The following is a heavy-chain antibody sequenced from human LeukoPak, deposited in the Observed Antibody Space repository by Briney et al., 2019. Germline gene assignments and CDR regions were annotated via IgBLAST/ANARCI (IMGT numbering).Heavy chain of an antibody. J-gene: IGHJ3*02. CDR3: ARGSRLTIFGVVIQDAFDI. D-gene: IGHD3-3*01. V-gene: IGHV4-34*01. Sequence: SETLSLTCAVYGGSFSGYYWSWIRQPPGKGLEWIGEINHSGSTNYNPSLKSRVTISVDTSKNQFSLKLSSVTAADMAVYYCARGSRLTIFGVVIQDAFDIWGQGTMVTVSS. CDR1: GGSFSGYY. CDR2: INHSGST.